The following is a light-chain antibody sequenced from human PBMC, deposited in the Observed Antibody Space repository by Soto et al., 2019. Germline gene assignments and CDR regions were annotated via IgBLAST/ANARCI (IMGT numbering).Light chain of an antibody. CDR2: RAS. J-gene: IGKJ1*01. V-gene: IGKV1-5*03. Sequence: DIQMTQFPSTLSASVGDRVTITCRASQSVGAWLAWYQQKPGKAPKVLISRASSLQGGVPSRFSGSGSGTEFTLSISSLLPDDLATYYCLQYNSYWTFGQGTKVEIK. CDR1: QSVGAW. CDR3: LQYNSYWT.